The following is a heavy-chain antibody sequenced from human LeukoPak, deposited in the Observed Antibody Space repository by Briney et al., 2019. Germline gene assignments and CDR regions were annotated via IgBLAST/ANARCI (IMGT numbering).Heavy chain of an antibody. D-gene: IGHD6-19*01. CDR1: GDSVSSNSAA. J-gene: IGHJ4*02. CDR3: ARDRVTAVAGTWAFDY. V-gene: IGHV6-1*01. Sequence: SQTLPLTCAISGDSVSSNSAAWNWIRQSPSRGLEWLGRTYYRSKWYNDYAVSVKSRITINPDTSKNQFSLQLNSVTPEDMAVYYCARDRVTAVAGTWAFDYWGQGTLVTVSS. CDR2: TYYRSKWYN.